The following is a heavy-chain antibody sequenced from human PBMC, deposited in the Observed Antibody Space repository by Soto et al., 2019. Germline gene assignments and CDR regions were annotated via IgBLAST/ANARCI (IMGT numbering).Heavy chain of an antibody. D-gene: IGHD6-6*01. V-gene: IGHV3-30*18. CDR2: ISYDGSNK. J-gene: IGHJ6*02. Sequence: PGGSLRLSCAAPGFTFSSYGMHWVRQAPGKGLEWVAVISYDGSNKYYADSVKGRFTISRDNSKNTLYLQMNSLRAEDTAVYYCAKESIAARVYYYGMDVWGQGTTVTVS. CDR1: GFTFSSYG. CDR3: AKESIAARVYYYGMDV.